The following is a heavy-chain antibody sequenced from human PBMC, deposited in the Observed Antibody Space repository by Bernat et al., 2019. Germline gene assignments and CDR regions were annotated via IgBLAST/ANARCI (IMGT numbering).Heavy chain of an antibody. CDR1: GFTVSSNY. CDR2: IYSGGST. V-gene: IGHV3-53*02. D-gene: IGHD3-16*01. Sequence: EVQLVETGGGLIQPGGSLRLSCAASGFTVSSNYMSWVRQAPGKGLEWVSVIYSGGSTYYADSVKGRFTISRDNSKNTLYLQMNSLRDEDTAVYYCATGIIATNTFDIWGQGTMVTVSS. CDR3: ATGIIATNTFDI. J-gene: IGHJ3*02.